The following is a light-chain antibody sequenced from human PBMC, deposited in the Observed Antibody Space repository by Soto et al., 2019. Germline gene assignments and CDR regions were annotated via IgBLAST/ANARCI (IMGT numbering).Light chain of an antibody. J-gene: IGLJ1*01. CDR1: SSDVGGYNY. CDR3: SSYTSSSTPYV. V-gene: IGLV2-14*01. CDR2: DVS. Sequence: QSALNQPASVSGSPGQSITISCTGTSSDVGGYNYVSWYQQHPGKAPKLMIYDVSNRPSGVSNRFSGSKSGSTASLTISGLQAEDEADYYCSSYTSSSTPYVFGTGTKVTVL.